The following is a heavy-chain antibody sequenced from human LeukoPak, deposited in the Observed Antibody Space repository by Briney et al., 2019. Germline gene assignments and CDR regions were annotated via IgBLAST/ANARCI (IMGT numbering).Heavy chain of an antibody. Sequence: SGTLSLTCAVSVGSISSSNWWGWVRQPPGKGLDWSGEIYHSGSPNYNPSLKSRVTISVDKSKNQFSLKLSSVTAADTAVYYCARDDPLYYDILTGIPGDYYGMDVWGQGTTVTVSS. CDR3: ARDDPLYYDILTGIPGDYYGMDV. CDR2: IYHSGSP. D-gene: IGHD3-9*01. V-gene: IGHV4-4*02. CDR1: VGSISSSNW. J-gene: IGHJ6*02.